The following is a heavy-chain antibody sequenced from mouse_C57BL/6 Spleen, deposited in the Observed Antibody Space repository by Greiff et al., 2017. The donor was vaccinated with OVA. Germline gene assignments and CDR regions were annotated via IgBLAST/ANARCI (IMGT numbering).Heavy chain of an antibody. CDR2: IHPNSGST. V-gene: IGHV1-64*01. CDR3: SIYDGYYGFDY. D-gene: IGHD2-3*01. CDR1: GYTFTSYW. J-gene: IGHJ2*01. Sequence: VQLQQSGAELVKPGASVKLSCKASGYTFTSYWMHWVKQRPGQGLEWIGMIHPNSGSTNYNEKFKSKATLTVDKSSSTAYMQLSSLTSEDSAVYYCSIYDGYYGFDYWGQGTTLTVSS.